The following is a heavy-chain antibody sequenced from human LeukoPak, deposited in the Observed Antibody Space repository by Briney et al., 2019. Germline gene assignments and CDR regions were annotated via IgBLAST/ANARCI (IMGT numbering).Heavy chain of an antibody. CDR3: ARWRYYDNNGYYYYFDY. Sequence: PGGSLRLSCAVSGFSLSNDAMNWVRQAPGKGLEWVSGISGSGGSTYYADSVKGRFTISRDNAKNSLYLQMNSLRAEDTVVYYCARWRYYDNNGYYYYFDYWGQGTLVTVSS. CDR2: ISGSGGST. V-gene: IGHV3-23*01. J-gene: IGHJ4*02. D-gene: IGHD3-22*01. CDR1: GFSLSNDA.